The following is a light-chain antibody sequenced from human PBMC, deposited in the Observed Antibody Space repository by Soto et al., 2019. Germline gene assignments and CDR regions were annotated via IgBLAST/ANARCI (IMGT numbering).Light chain of an antibody. V-gene: IGLV1-40*01. Sequence: QSALTQPPSVSGAPGQRVTISCTGSSSNIGAGYDVHWYLQLPGTAPKLLIYGNSNRPSGVPDRFSGSKSGTSASLAITGLQAQDEADYYCQSYDSSLSGYYVFGTGTKLTVL. J-gene: IGLJ1*01. CDR3: QSYDSSLSGYYV. CDR1: SSNIGAGYD. CDR2: GNS.